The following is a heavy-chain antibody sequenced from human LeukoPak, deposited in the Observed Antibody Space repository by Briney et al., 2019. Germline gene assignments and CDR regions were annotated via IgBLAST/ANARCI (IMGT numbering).Heavy chain of an antibody. V-gene: IGHV3-66*03. CDR3: ARDRAVTQVWIEFDS. D-gene: IGHD4-17*01. CDR2: IRDSGAT. Sequence: GGSLRLSCAGSGFSVSNYYMNWIRQAPGKGLEWVSLIRDSGATFYADSVKGRFTISRDNSKNTIYLQMNRLRVEDTAVYFCARDRAVTQVWIEFDSWGQGTQVTVSS. J-gene: IGHJ5*01. CDR1: GFSVSNYY.